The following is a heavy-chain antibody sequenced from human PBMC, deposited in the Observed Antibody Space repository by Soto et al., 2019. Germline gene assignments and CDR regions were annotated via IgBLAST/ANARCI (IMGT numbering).Heavy chain of an antibody. CDR2: IYHSGST. CDR1: GGSISSSNW. D-gene: IGHD3-10*01. V-gene: IGHV4-4*02. CDR3: ATDSGRYYYGSGSYFLY. Sequence: PSETLSLTCAVSGGSISSSNWWSWVRQPPGKGLEWIGEIYHSGSTNYNPSLKSRVTISVDKSKNQFSLKLSSVTAADTAVYYCATDSGRYYYGSGSYFLYWGQRTLVTVSP. J-gene: IGHJ4*02.